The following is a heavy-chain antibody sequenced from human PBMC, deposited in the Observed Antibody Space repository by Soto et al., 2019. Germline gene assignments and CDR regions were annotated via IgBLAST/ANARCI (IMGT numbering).Heavy chain of an antibody. D-gene: IGHD6-13*01. J-gene: IGHJ4*02. CDR3: ARDPVTAADYFDY. V-gene: IGHV6-1*01. CDR1: GDSVSSNSAT. CDR2: TYYRSKWYY. Sequence: SQTLSLTCAISGDSVSSNSATWNLIRQSPSRGLEWLGRTYYRSKWYYDYAVSVKSRITINPDTSKDQFSLQLNSVTPEDTAVYSCARDPVTAADYFDYWGPGTLVTVSS.